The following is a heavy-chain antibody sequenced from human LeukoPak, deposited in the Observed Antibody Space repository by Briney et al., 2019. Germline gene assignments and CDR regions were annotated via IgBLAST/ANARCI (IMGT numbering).Heavy chain of an antibody. J-gene: IGHJ4*02. CDR3: ATLAPSYDSSGYYKDY. CDR2: INHSGST. V-gene: IGHV4-34*01. D-gene: IGHD3-22*01. CDR1: GGSFSGYY. Sequence: SETLSLTCAVYGGSFSGYYWSWIRQPPGKGLEWIGEINHSGSTNYNLSLKSRVTISVDTSKNQFSLKLSSVTAADTAVYYCATLAPSYDSSGYYKDYWGQGTLVTVSS.